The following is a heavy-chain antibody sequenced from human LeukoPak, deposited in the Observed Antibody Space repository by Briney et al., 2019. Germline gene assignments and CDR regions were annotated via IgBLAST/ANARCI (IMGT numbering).Heavy chain of an antibody. CDR2: GSSNTGKT. D-gene: IGHD6-13*01. CDR1: GYTFTTYG. Sequence: ASVKVSCKASGYTFTTYGFCWVRQAPGHGLEWMGWGSSNTGKTNYAQKFQGRVTMTTDTSTTTAYMELSNLRPDDTALYYCAKVAGDRMDYWGQGTLVTVSS. CDR3: AKVAGDRMDY. J-gene: IGHJ4*02. V-gene: IGHV1-18*01.